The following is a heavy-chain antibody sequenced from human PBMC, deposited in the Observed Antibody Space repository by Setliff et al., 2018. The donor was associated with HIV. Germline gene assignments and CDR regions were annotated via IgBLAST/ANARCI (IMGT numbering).Heavy chain of an antibody. CDR1: GFTFSDYY. J-gene: IGHJ4*02. V-gene: IGHV3-11*01. Sequence: PGGSLRLSCAASGFTFSDYYMSWIRQAPGMGLEWVSYISSSGSTIYYADSVKGRFTISRDNAKNSLYLQMNSLRAEDTAVYYCAKDPNMYSSGWYGYWGQGTLVTVSS. CDR3: AKDPNMYSSGWYGY. D-gene: IGHD6-19*01. CDR2: ISSSGSTI.